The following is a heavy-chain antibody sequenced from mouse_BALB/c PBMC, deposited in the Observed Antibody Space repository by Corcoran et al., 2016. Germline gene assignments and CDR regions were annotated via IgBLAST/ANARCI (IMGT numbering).Heavy chain of an antibody. CDR2: INPYNDGT. J-gene: IGHJ4*01. V-gene: IGHV1S136*01. Sequence: EVQLQQSGPELVKPGASVTMSCTASGYTFTSYFMHWVKQKPGQGLEWIGYINPYNDGTKYNEKFKCKATLTSDKSSRTAYMARSSLTSEDSAVYYCARSEYAMDYLAQGSAVTVS. CDR1: GYTFTSYF. CDR3: ARSEYAMDY.